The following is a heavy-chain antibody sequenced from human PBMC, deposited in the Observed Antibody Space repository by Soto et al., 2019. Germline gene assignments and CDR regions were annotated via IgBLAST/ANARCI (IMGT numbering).Heavy chain of an antibody. Sequence: GGSLRLSCAASGFTFSSYGMHWVRQAPGKGLEWVAVISYDGSNKYYADSVKGRFTISRDNSKNTLYLQMNSLRAEDTAVYYCAKDRTIVGAMAYFDYWGQGTLVTVSS. D-gene: IGHD1-26*01. CDR3: AKDRTIVGAMAYFDY. V-gene: IGHV3-30*18. J-gene: IGHJ4*02. CDR1: GFTFSSYG. CDR2: ISYDGSNK.